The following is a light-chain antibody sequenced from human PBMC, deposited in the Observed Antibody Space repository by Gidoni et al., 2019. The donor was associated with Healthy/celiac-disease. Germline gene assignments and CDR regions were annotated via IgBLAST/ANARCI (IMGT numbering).Light chain of an antibody. Sequence: DIQMTQSPSTLSASVGDRVTITCRASQSISSWLAWYQQKPGKAPKLLSYKASSLESGVPSRFSGSGSGTEFTLTISSLQPDDFANYYCQQYNSYSPFWAVSFGQXTKLEIK. CDR2: KAS. V-gene: IGKV1-5*03. CDR1: QSISSW. J-gene: IGKJ2*03. CDR3: QQYNSYSPFWAVS.